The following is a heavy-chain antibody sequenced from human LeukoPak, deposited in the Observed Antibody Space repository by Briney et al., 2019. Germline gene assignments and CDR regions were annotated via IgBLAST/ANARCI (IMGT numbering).Heavy chain of an antibody. CDR1: GYSISSAYY. Sequence: NASETLSLTCTVSGYSISSAYYWGWIRQPPGKGLEWIGTIHYSGSTSYNPSLKSRITISLDTSKNQFSLKLSSVTAADTAVYYCARGFRGDNFDYWGQGTLVTVSS. D-gene: IGHD7-27*01. V-gene: IGHV4-38-2*02. CDR2: IHYSGST. J-gene: IGHJ4*02. CDR3: ARGFRGDNFDY.